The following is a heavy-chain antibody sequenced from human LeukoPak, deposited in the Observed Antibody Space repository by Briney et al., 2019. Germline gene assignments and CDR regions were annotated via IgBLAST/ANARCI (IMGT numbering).Heavy chain of an antibody. J-gene: IGHJ4*02. CDR3: AKRSATSSGYFDF. CDR1: GFTFSTFA. V-gene: IGHV3-23*01. Sequence: GGSLRLSCAASGFTFSTFAMIWVRQPPGKGLEWVSSIFPSGGEIHYADSVRGRFTISRDNSKSILSLQMNSLRAEDTAIYYCAKRSATSSGYFDFWGRGTLVTVSS. CDR2: IFPSGGEI. D-gene: IGHD3-22*01.